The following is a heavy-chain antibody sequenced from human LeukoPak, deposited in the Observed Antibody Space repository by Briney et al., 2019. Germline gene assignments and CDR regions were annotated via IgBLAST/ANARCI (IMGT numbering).Heavy chain of an antibody. J-gene: IGHJ3*02. Sequence: GKSLRLSCAASGFTFNSFAMHWVRQAPGKGLEWVAVIWYGGSNKYYADSVKGRFTISRDNDKNSLYLQMNSLRVEDTAVYYCARVFRPSLTVFIIRGAFDIWGQGTMVTVSS. CDR1: GFTFNSFA. CDR3: ARVFRPSLTVFIIRGAFDI. D-gene: IGHD3-3*01. CDR2: IWYGGSNK. V-gene: IGHV3-33*01.